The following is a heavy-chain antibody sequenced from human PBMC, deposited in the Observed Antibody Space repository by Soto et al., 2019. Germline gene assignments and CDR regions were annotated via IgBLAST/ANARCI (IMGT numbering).Heavy chain of an antibody. Sequence: PGGSLRLSCAASGFTFSSYGMHWVRQAPGKGLEWVAVISYDGSNKYYADSVKGRFTISRDNSKNTLYLQMNSLRAEDTAVYYCAKDRYGPTDSGYDYGDYYYYYYGMDVWGQGTTVTVSS. CDR3: AKDRYGPTDSGYDYGDYYYYYYGMDV. J-gene: IGHJ6*02. CDR1: GFTFSSYG. V-gene: IGHV3-30*18. CDR2: ISYDGSNK. D-gene: IGHD5-12*01.